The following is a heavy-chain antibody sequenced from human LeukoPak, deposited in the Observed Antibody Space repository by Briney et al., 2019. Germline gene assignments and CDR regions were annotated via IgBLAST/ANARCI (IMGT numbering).Heavy chain of an antibody. D-gene: IGHD3-9*01. Sequence: LRLSCAASGFTFSDYYMSWIRQHPGKGLEWIGYIYYSGSTYYNPSLKSRVTISVDTSKNQFSLKLSSVTAADTAVYYCARGDDILTGIFDYWGQGTLVTVSS. V-gene: IGHV4-31*02. CDR1: GFTFSDYY. J-gene: IGHJ4*02. CDR3: ARGDDILTGIFDY. CDR2: IYYSGST.